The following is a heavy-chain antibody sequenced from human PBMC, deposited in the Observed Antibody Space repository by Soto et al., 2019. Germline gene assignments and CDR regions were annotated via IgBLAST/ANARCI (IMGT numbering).Heavy chain of an antibody. Sequence: PSETLSLTCTVSGGSISSGDYYCWWSRQPPGKGMEWIGYIYYSGSTYHNPSLKSRVTISVDKSKTQFSLKLSSVTAADTAVYYCARVGKGISTYFDYLGQGTLVTVS. V-gene: IGHV4-30-4*01. CDR3: ARVGKGISTYFDY. CDR2: IYYSGST. J-gene: IGHJ4*02. D-gene: IGHD2-2*01. CDR1: GGSISSGDYY.